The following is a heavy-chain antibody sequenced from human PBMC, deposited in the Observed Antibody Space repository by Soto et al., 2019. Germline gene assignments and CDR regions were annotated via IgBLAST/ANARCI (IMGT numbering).Heavy chain of an antibody. CDR2: IYYTGSA. D-gene: IGHD3-10*01. CDR1: GGSISSYY. Sequence: SETLSLTCTVSGGSISSYYWSWIRQPPGKGLEWIGYIYYTGSANYNSSLKSRVTISVDTSKNQFSLKVRSVTAADTAVYFCARIAAVGAFYFDFWGQGTLVTVSS. J-gene: IGHJ4*02. CDR3: ARIAAVGAFYFDF. V-gene: IGHV4-59*01.